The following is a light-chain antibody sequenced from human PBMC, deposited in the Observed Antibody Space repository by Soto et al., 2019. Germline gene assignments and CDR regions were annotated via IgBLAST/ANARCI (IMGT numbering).Light chain of an antibody. CDR1: IDDVGAYNY. J-gene: IGLJ1*01. V-gene: IGLV2-14*01. Sequence: QSALTQPASVSGSPGQSITISCTGTIDDVGAYNYVSWYQQRLGSAPQLLIYDVNNRPSGASNRFSGSKSGHTAYLTISGLQSDDEANYHCASYTSTYTLVFGTGTKLTVL. CDR2: DVN. CDR3: ASYTSTYTLV.